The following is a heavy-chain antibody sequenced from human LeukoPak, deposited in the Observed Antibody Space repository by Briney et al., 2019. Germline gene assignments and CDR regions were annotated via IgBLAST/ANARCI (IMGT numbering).Heavy chain of an antibody. CDR3: SRLPYCSITSCFFDY. CDR1: GFTFSDSA. J-gene: IGHJ4*02. CDR2: IRSKTDNYAT. Sequence: GGSLRLSCAASGFTFSDSAIHWVRQASGKGLEWVGRIRSKTDNYATAYAASVKGRFTISRDDSKNTAYLQMNSLETEDTAVHYCSRLPYCSITSCFFDYWGQGALVTVSS. D-gene: IGHD2-2*01. V-gene: IGHV3-73*01.